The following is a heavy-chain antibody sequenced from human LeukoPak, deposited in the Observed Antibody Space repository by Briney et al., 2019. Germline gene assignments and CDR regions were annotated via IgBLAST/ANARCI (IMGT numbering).Heavy chain of an antibody. CDR2: ISSSSSTI. V-gene: IGHV3-48*01. CDR3: ARTLVVASYNWFDP. CDR1: GFTFSSYS. D-gene: IGHD2-21*01. Sequence: PGGSLRLSCAASGFTFSSYSMNWVRQAPGQGLEWVSYISSSSSTIYYADSVKGRFTISRDNAKNSLYLQMYSLRAEDTAVYYCARTLVVASYNWFDPWGQGTLVTVSS. J-gene: IGHJ5*02.